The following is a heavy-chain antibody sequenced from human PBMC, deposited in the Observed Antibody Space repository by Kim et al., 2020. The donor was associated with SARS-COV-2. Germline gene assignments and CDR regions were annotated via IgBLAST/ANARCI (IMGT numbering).Heavy chain of an antibody. D-gene: IGHD3-3*01. CDR1: GFTFNSYS. J-gene: IGHJ3*02. Sequence: GGSLRLSCAASGFTFNSYSMNWVRQAPGKGLEWVSYIGSSSSNIYYAASVKGRFTISGDNAKNSLYLQMNSLRDEDTAVYYCARESYDFWSGYSNAFDIWGQGTMVIVSS. V-gene: IGHV3-48*02. CDR2: IGSSSSNI. CDR3: ARESYDFWSGYSNAFDI.